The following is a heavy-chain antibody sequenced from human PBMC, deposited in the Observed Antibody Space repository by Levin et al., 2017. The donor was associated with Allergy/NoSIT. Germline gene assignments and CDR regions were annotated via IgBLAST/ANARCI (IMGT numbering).Heavy chain of an antibody. J-gene: IGHJ3*02. V-gene: IGHV3-9*01. Sequence: SLKISCAASGFTFDDYAMHWVRQAPGKGLEWVSGITWNSASIGYADSVKGRFTISRDNVKKSLYLQMDSLRADDTAVYYCAKDPRRVIAAFDIWGQGTMVTVSS. CDR2: ITWNSASI. CDR3: AKDPRRVIAAFDI. D-gene: IGHD3-10*01. CDR1: GFTFDDYA.